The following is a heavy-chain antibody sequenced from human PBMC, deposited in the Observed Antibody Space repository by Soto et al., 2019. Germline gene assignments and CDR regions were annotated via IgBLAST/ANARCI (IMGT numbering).Heavy chain of an antibody. Sequence: SVKVSCKASGCTFSSYAISWVRQAPGQGLEWMGGIIPIFGTANYAQKFQGRVTITADESTSTAYMELSSLRSEDTAVYYCARDSGYGDYVLDYWGQGTLVTVSS. CDR1: GCTFSSYA. CDR2: IIPIFGTA. D-gene: IGHD4-17*01. J-gene: IGHJ4*02. CDR3: ARDSGYGDYVLDY. V-gene: IGHV1-69*13.